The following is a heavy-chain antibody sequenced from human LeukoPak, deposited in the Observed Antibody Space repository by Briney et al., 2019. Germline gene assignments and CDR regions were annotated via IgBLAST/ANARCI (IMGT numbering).Heavy chain of an antibody. CDR1: GFPFSSYA. J-gene: IGHJ6*02. D-gene: IGHD2-15*01. CDR2: ISDSGGST. Sequence: PGGSLRLSCSASGFPFSSYAMEWVRQAPGKGLEYVSAISDSGGSTYYADSVTGRFTIPRDNSKNTLYLHMSSLRAEDTAVYFCVRGYSFGPYGMDVWGQGTTVTVSS. V-gene: IGHV3-64D*06. CDR3: VRGYSFGPYGMDV.